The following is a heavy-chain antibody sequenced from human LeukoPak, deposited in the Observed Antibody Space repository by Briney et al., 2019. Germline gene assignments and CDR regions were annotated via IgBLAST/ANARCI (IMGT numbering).Heavy chain of an antibody. Sequence: PGGSLRLSCAASGFTVSSNYMSWVRQAPGKGLEWVSVMYGGGNTYYADSVKGRFTISRDNSKNTLYLQMNSLRAEDTAVYYCARGYSYGTLDYWGQGILVTVSS. CDR3: ARGYSYGTLDY. CDR2: MYGGGNT. CDR1: GFTVSSNY. J-gene: IGHJ4*02. V-gene: IGHV3-53*01. D-gene: IGHD5-18*01.